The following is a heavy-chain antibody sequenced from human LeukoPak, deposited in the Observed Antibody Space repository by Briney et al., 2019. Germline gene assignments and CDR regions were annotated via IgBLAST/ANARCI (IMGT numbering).Heavy chain of an antibody. Sequence: GGSLRLSCAASGFTFNNYGMSWVRQAPGKGLEWVSAISGSGGSTFYADSVKGRFTISRDNSKNTLYLQMNSLRAEDTAVYYCARGDGYNFFDYWGQGTLVTVSS. CDR1: GFTFNNYG. CDR3: ARGDGYNFFDY. V-gene: IGHV3-23*01. D-gene: IGHD5-24*01. J-gene: IGHJ4*02. CDR2: ISGSGGST.